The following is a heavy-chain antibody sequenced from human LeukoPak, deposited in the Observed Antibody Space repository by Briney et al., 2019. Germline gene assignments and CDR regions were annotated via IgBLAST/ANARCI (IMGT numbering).Heavy chain of an antibody. CDR3: ARSLFRDSSGWYSLPYYYYMDV. CDR2: MNPNNDNT. J-gene: IGHJ6*03. Sequence: SVTVSRKSSGYTFPSYDINWVRQATGQGLAWMGWMNPNNDNTGYAQKFQGRVTMTRTTSISTAYMELSSLRSEDTAVYYCARSLFRDSSGWYSLPYYYYMDVWGKRTTVTISS. V-gene: IGHV1-8*01. CDR1: GYTFPSYD. D-gene: IGHD6-19*01.